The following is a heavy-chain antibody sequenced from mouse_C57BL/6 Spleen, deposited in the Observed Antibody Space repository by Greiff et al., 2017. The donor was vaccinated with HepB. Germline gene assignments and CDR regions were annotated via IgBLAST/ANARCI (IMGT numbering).Heavy chain of an antibody. J-gene: IGHJ3*01. V-gene: IGHV1-69*01. CDR3: ARRYDYDDGAWFAY. CDR1: GYTFTSYW. CDR2: IDPSDSYT. D-gene: IGHD2-4*01. Sequence: VQLQQPGAELVMPGASVKLSCKASGYTFTSYWMHWVKQRPGQGLEWIGEIDPSDSYTNYNQKFKGKSTLTVDKSSITAYMQLSSLTSEDSAVYYCARRYDYDDGAWFAYWGQGTLVTVSA.